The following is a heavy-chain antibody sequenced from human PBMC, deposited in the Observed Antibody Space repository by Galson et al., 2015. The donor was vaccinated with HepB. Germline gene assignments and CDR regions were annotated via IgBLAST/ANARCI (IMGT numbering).Heavy chain of an antibody. CDR2: PFYSSKWYT. Sequence: CAISGDSVSGTSAAWNWIRRSPSRGFDGLGRPFYSSKWYTDYAPFVKSRIRINPDTSKNQFSLQLNSVTPEDTAGYYCARDGPVSHYYFDYWGLGTLVTISS. CDR1: GDSVSGTSAA. J-gene: IGHJ4*02. CDR3: ARDGPVSHYYFDY. D-gene: IGHD3-16*01. V-gene: IGHV6-1*01.